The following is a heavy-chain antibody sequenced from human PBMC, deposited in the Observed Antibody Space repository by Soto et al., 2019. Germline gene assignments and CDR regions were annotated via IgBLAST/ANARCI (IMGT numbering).Heavy chain of an antibody. Sequence: ETLSLTCAVSGGSISSSKWWNWVRQPPGKGLEWIGEIYDSGTTNYNPSLKNRVTISVDKSKDQFSLKLTSVSAADTAVYFCATTLSPYYNGMHVWGQGATVTVSS. CDR3: ATTLSPYYNGMHV. CDR1: GGSISSSKW. CDR2: IYDSGTT. J-gene: IGHJ6*02. V-gene: IGHV4-4*01.